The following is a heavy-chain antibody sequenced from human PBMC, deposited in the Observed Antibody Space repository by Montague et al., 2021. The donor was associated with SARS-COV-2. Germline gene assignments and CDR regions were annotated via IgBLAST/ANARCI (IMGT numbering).Heavy chain of an antibody. Sequence: SLRLSCAASGFRFDSYAMSWVRHAPGKGLEWLSAISSGGETTDYADSMKGRFTLSRDNSMNTLYLQMNRLRGEDTAVYYCAKGIYMRRGVSHGMDVWGQGTTVTVSS. D-gene: IGHD3-10*01. V-gene: IGHV3-23*01. CDR1: GFRFDSYA. J-gene: IGHJ6*02. CDR3: AKGIYMRRGVSHGMDV. CDR2: ISSGGETT.